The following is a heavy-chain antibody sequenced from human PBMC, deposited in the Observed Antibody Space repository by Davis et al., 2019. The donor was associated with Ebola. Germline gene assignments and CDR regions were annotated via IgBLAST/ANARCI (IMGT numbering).Heavy chain of an antibody. Sequence: ASVKVSCKASGYTFTSYYIHWVRQVPGQGLEWLGRINPDTGGTNFAQEFQDKVTMFTDTSTSTVYLGLINLRSDDTAVYYCARLAVMSPLELRWFDSWGQGTLVTVSS. CDR3: ARLAVMSPLELRWFDS. V-gene: IGHV1-2*06. J-gene: IGHJ5*01. CDR1: GYTFTSYY. CDR2: INPDTGGT. D-gene: IGHD1-7*01.